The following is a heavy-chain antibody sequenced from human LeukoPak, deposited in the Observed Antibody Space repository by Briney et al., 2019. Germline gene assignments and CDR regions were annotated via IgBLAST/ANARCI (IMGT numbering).Heavy chain of an antibody. Sequence: GGSLRLSCAASGFTFSTSTMNWVRRAPGKGLEWVSSISSSSDYIYYADSVKGRFTISRDNPKNSLYLQMNNLRVEDTAVYYCATSQRTSGRYGNAFDIWGQGTMVSVSS. V-gene: IGHV3-21*01. CDR2: ISSSSDYI. J-gene: IGHJ3*02. CDR1: GFTFSTST. CDR3: ATSQRTSGRYGNAFDI. D-gene: IGHD6-19*01.